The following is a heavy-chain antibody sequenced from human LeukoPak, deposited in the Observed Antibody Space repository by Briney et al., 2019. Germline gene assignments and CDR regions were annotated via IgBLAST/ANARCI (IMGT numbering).Heavy chain of an antibody. Sequence: PGGSLRLSCAASGFTFSSYEMNWVRQAPGKGLEWVAVIWYDGSKKYYADSVKGRFTISRDNSKNTLYLQMNSLRAEDTAVYYCAKPHYYDSGGSYIAGAFDIWGQGTMVTVSS. CDR3: AKPHYYDSGGSYIAGAFDI. D-gene: IGHD3-22*01. CDR1: GFTFSSYE. V-gene: IGHV3-33*06. J-gene: IGHJ3*02. CDR2: IWYDGSKK.